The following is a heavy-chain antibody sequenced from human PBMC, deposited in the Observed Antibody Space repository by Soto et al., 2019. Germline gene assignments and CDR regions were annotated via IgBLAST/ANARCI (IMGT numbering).Heavy chain of an antibody. J-gene: IGHJ4*02. CDR2: FYYSGST. V-gene: IGHV4-59*01. Sequence: QVQLQESGPGLVKPSETLSLTCAVSGGSISSYYWSWIRQPPGKGLEWIGYFYYSGSTNYNPSLKSRVTISVDTSNNQFSLKLSSVTAADTAVYYCARGALTTYFDYWGQGTLVPVCS. CDR1: GGSISSYY. CDR3: ARGALTTYFDY.